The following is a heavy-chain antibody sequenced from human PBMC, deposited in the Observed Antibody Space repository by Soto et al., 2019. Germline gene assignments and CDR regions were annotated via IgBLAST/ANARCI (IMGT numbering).Heavy chain of an antibody. CDR1: GFTFSTYT. CDR3: AREDGVVGSSSAFDH. J-gene: IGHJ4*02. V-gene: IGHV3-21*01. CDR2: INGRSNYV. D-gene: IGHD1-26*01. Sequence: GGSLRLSCIFSGFTFSTYTMNWVRQAPGKGLEWVSSINGRSNYVYYADSVKGRFTISRDNAKNSLYLQMNRLRAEDTAIYYCAREDGVVGSSSAFDHWGLGTLVTVSS.